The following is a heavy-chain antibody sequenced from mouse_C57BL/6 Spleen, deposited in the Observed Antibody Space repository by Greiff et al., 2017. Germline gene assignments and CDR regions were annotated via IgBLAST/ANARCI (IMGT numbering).Heavy chain of an antibody. J-gene: IGHJ4*01. V-gene: IGHV1-64*01. Sequence: QVQLQQPGAELVKPGASVKLSCKASGYTFTSYWMHWVKQRPGQGLEWIGMIHPNSGSTNYNEKFKSKATLTVDKSSSTAYMQLSSLTSEDSAVYYCAREYDYPYAMDYWGQGTSVTVSS. CDR3: AREYDYPYAMDY. D-gene: IGHD2-4*01. CDR1: GYTFTSYW. CDR2: IHPNSGST.